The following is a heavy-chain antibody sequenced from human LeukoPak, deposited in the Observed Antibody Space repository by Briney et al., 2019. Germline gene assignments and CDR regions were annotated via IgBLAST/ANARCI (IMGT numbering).Heavy chain of an antibody. Sequence: SETLSLTCTVSGGSISSYYWSWIRQPPGKGLEWIGYIYYSGSTNYNPSLKSRVTISVDTSKNQFSLKLSSVTAADTAVYYCARGIVRSYSYYFDYWGQGTLVTVSS. CDR3: ARGIVRSYSYYFDY. CDR1: GGSISSYY. V-gene: IGHV4-59*01. J-gene: IGHJ4*02. D-gene: IGHD1-26*01. CDR2: IYYSGST.